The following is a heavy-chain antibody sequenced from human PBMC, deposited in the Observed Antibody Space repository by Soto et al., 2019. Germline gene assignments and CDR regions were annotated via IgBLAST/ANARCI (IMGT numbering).Heavy chain of an antibody. V-gene: IGHV4-34*01. CDR1: GGSFSGYY. D-gene: IGHD2-2*01. CDR3: ARGGHGYQLLFHFDY. Sequence: QVQLQQWGAGLLKPSETLSLTCAVYGGSFSGYYCSWIRQPPGKRLEWIGEINHSGSTNYNPSRKSRVTISVDTSKNQFSLKLSSVTAADTAVYYCARGGHGYQLLFHFDYWGQGTLVTVSS. CDR2: INHSGST. J-gene: IGHJ4*02.